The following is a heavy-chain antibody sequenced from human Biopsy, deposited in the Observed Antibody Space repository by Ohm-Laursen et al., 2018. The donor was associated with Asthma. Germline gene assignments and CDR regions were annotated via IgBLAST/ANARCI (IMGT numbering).Heavy chain of an antibody. V-gene: IGHV4-39*01. CDR3: VRGSSSWHHGPFHYYYGLDV. CDR2: IYYSGTT. D-gene: IGHD6-13*01. CDR1: SGSGGYMRSGNYY. J-gene: IGHJ6*02. Sequence: SDTLSLTCNLSSGSGGYMRSGNYYWGWIRQPPGKGLERIGSIYYSGTTYYNPSLESRVTVSADTSKNQFSLKLTSVTAADTAVYYCVRGSSSWHHGPFHYYYGLDVWGQRTTATVSS.